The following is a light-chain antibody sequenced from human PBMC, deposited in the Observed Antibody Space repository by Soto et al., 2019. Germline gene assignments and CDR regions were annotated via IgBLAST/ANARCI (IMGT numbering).Light chain of an antibody. CDR3: CSFAGGAALV. CDR2: EGT. Sequence: QSALTQPASVSASPGQSITISCTGTSSNVGTYDLVSWYQHHPDKAPKLIIYEGTKRTSGISSRFSGSKSGNTASLTVSWLQAEDDADYYCCSFAGGAALVFGGGTKVTVL. CDR1: SSNVGTYDL. V-gene: IGLV2-23*01. J-gene: IGLJ2*01.